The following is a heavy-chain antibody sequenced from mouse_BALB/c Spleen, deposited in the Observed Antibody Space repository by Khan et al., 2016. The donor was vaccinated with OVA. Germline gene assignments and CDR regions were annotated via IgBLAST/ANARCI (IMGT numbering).Heavy chain of an antibody. CDR1: GYTFSSYY. D-gene: IGHD2-10*02. CDR2: INPSNGGT. Sequence: QVQLQQSGAELVKPGASVRLSCKASGYTFSSYYMDWVKQRPGQGLEWIGGINPSNGGTYFNEKFKTKATLTVDKSSSTAYMQLSSLTSEDSAVFYCTRSGYANPFAYWGQGTLVTVSA. CDR3: TRSGYANPFAY. J-gene: IGHJ3*01. V-gene: IGHV1S81*02.